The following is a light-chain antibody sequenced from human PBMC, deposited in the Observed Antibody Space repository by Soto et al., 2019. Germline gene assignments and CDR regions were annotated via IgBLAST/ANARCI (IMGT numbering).Light chain of an antibody. Sequence: AIQMTQSPSSLSASLGDRVTTTCRASQGIICDLGWYQQKPGKAPKLLISATSTLQSGVPSRFSGRGSGTNFTLTISSLQPEDFATYYCIQDFISPLTVGQGTKVDI. J-gene: IGKJ1*01. CDR2: ATS. CDR3: IQDFISPLT. V-gene: IGKV1-6*01. CDR1: QGIICD.